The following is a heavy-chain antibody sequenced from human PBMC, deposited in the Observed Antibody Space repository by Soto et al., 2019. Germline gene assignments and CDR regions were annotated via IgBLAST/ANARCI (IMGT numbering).Heavy chain of an antibody. V-gene: IGHV3-11*01. CDR1: GFTFSDYY. D-gene: IGHD1-1*01. CDR3: AREVEMATTSFDY. CDR2: ISSSGSTI. J-gene: IGHJ4*02. Sequence: SGGSLRLSCAASGFTFSDYYMSWIRQAPGKGLEWVSYISSSGSTIYYADSVKGRFTISRDNAKNSLYLQMNSLRAEDTAVYYCAREVEMATTSFDYWGQGTLVTVSS.